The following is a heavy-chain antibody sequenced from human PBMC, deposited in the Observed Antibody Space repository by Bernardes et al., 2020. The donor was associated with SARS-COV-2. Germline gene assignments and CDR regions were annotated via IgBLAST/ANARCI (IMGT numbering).Heavy chain of an antibody. Sequence: GSLRLSCAASGFTFSSYAMHWVRQAPGKGLEWVAVISYDGSNKYYADSVKGRFTISRDNSKNTLYLQMNSLRAEDTAVYYCARDGGHYYDSSGYSIGYFDYWGQGTLVTVSS. CDR1: GFTFSSYA. CDR2: ISYDGSNK. CDR3: ARDGGHYYDSSGYSIGYFDY. V-gene: IGHV3-30-3*01. D-gene: IGHD3-22*01. J-gene: IGHJ4*02.